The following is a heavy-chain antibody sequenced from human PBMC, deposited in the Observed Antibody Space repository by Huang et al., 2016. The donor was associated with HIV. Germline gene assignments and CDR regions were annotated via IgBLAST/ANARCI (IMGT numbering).Heavy chain of an antibody. CDR1: GGSFSGYY. V-gene: IGHV4-34*01. CDR2: INHRGST. D-gene: IGHD1-1*01. Sequence: QVQLQQWGAGLLKPSETLSLTCAVYGGSFSGYYWSWIRQSPGKGLEWIGEINHRGSTNYNPALSRRLTVSGDTSKNQFSLKLSAVTAADTAVYYCARERMMSWLDDHDAFDIWGQGTMVTVSS. J-gene: IGHJ3*02. CDR3: ARERMMSWLDDHDAFDI.